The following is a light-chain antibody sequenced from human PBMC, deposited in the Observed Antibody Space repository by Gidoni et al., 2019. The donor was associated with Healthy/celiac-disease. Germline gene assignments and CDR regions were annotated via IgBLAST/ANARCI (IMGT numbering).Light chain of an antibody. Sequence: DIVMTQSPLSLPVTPGEPASISCRSSQSLLHSNGYHSLDWYLQKPGQSPQLLIYLGSNRASGVPDRFSGSGSGTDFTLKISRVEAEDVGVYYCMQALQTPWTFGQXTKVEIK. V-gene: IGKV2-28*01. CDR3: MQALQTPWT. CDR2: LGS. J-gene: IGKJ1*01. CDR1: QSLLHSNGYHS.